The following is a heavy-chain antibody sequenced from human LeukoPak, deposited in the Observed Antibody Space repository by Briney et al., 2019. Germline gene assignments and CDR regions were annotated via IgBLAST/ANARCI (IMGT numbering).Heavy chain of an antibody. CDR1: GYTFTGYY. V-gene: IGHV1-2*02. CDR2: INPNSGGT. CDR3: ARGPSLGYCSSTSCYAYFDY. D-gene: IGHD2-2*01. J-gene: IGHJ4*02. Sequence: ASVKVSCKASGYTFTGYYMHWVRQAPGQGLEWMGWINPNSGGTNYAQKFQGRVTMTRDTSISTAYMELSRLRSDDTAVYYCARGPSLGYCSSTSCYAYFDYWGQGTLVTVSS.